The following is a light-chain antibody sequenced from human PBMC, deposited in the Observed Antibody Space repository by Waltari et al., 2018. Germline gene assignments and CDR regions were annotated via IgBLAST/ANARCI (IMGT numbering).Light chain of an antibody. J-gene: IGLJ1*01. CDR2: GKN. V-gene: IGLV3-19*01. Sequence: SSELTQDPAVSVALGQTVRITCQGDSLRSYYASWYQQKPGQAPVLVIYGKNNRPSGIPDRVYGSSAGNTASLTITGAQAEDEADYYCSSRDSSGNHYVFGTGTKVTVL. CDR3: SSRDSSGNHYV. CDR1: SLRSYY.